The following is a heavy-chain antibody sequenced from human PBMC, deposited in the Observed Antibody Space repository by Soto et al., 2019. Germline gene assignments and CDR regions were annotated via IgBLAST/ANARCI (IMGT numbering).Heavy chain of an antibody. J-gene: IGHJ4*02. D-gene: IGHD3-10*01. CDR1: GDSINGYY. CDR2: IYFSGST. Sequence: QVQLHESGPGLVKPSETLSLTCSISGDSINGYYWSWIRQPPGKARGWIGYIYFSGSTNYSPSLSSRVTMSIDTSKKEFSLRLTSVTAADTAVYYCARSFGTPGSNIDYWGQGTLVRVSS. CDR3: ARSFGTPGSNIDY. V-gene: IGHV4-59*01.